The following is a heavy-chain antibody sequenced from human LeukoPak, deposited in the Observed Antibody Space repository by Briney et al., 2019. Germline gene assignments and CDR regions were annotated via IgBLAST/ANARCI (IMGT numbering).Heavy chain of an antibody. D-gene: IGHD1-26*01. J-gene: IGHJ4*02. Sequence: GGSLRLSCVASGFSLSGYWMYWVRQAPGKGLMYISRNNGDGSTTNYADVVKGRFTMSRDNVKNTLYLQMNSLRAEDTAVYYCANSGSYYSSPDYWGQGTLVTVSS. V-gene: IGHV3-74*01. CDR1: GFSLSGYW. CDR3: ANSGSYYSSPDY. CDR2: NNGDGSTT.